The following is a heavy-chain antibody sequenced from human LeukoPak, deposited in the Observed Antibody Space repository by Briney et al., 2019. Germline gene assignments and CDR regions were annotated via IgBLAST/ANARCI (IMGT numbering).Heavy chain of an antibody. Sequence: GGSLRLSCAASGFTFSDYYMSWIRQAPGKGLEWVSVIYSGGSTYYADSVKGRFTISRDNSKNTLYLQMNSLTAEDTAVYYCARGGSGWYFFDYWGQGTLVTVSS. CDR2: IYSGGST. CDR1: GFTFSDYY. CDR3: ARGGSGWYFFDY. J-gene: IGHJ4*02. D-gene: IGHD6-19*01. V-gene: IGHV3-53*01.